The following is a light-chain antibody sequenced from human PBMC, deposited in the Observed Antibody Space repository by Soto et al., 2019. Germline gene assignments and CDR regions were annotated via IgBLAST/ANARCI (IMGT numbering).Light chain of an antibody. CDR2: GAS. CDR1: QSVSSN. J-gene: IGKJ1*01. Sequence: EIVMTQSPATLSVSPGERATLSCRASQSVSSNLAWYQQKPDQAPRLLIYGASTRATGIPARLSCSGSATEFTVTISGLQSEEFAFYYCQQYNNWPPGTFGEGTKVEIK. CDR3: QQYNNWPPGT. V-gene: IGKV3-15*01.